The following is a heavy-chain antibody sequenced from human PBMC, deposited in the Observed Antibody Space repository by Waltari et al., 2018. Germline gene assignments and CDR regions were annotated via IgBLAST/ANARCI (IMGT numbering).Heavy chain of an antibody. D-gene: IGHD2-15*01. J-gene: IGHJ3*02. CDR1: GYTLTELS. CDR3: AREIVVVVAASGAFDI. CDR2: FDPEDGET. V-gene: IGHV1-24*01. Sequence: QVQLVQSGAEVKKPGASVKVSCKVSGYTLTELSMHWVRQAPGKGLEWMGGFDPEDGETIYAQKFQGRVTMTRDTSISTAYMELSRLRSDDTAVYYCAREIVVVVAASGAFDIWGQGTMVTVSS.